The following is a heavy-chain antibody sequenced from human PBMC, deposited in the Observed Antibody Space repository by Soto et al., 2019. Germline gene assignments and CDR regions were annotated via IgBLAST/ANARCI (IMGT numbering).Heavy chain of an antibody. D-gene: IGHD6-13*01. J-gene: IGHJ6*02. CDR3: ARVLRYSSSWYSKYYYYGMDA. CDR2: MNPNSGNT. CDR1: GYTFTSYD. V-gene: IGHV1-8*01. Sequence: ASVKVSCKASGYTFTSYDINWVRQATGQGLEWMGWMNPNSGNTGYAQKFQGRVTMTRNTSISTAYMELSSLRSEDTAVYYCARVLRYSSSWYSKYYYYGMDAWGQGTTVTVSS.